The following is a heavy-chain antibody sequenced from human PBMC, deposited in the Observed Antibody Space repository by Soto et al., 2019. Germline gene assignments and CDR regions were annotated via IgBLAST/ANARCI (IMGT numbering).Heavy chain of an antibody. D-gene: IGHD3-3*01. CDR1: GFTFSSYA. V-gene: IGHV3-30-3*01. CDR3: ARDYRGYDFWSGFKDYYYGMDV. J-gene: IGHJ6*02. CDR2: ISYDGSNK. Sequence: GSLRLSCAASGFTFSSYAMHWVRQAPGKGLEWVAVISYDGSNKYYADSVKGRFTISRDNSKSTLYLQMNSLRAEDTAVYYCARDYRGYDFWSGFKDYYYGMDVWGQGTTVTVSS.